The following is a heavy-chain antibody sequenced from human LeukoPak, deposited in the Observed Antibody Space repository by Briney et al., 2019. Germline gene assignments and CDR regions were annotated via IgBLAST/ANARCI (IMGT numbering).Heavy chain of an antibody. CDR3: AIYASYKYSGTYYYDY. D-gene: IGHD1-26*01. CDR2: IDSYNSI. CDR1: GFTFDIYT. V-gene: IGHV3-69-1*02. Sequence: GGSLRLSCAASGFTFDIYTMIWVRQAPGKGLEWVSSIDSYNSIYYADSLKGRFTISRDNAKNSLYLQMNSLGAEDTAVYYCAIYASYKYSGTYYYDYWGQGTLVSVSS. J-gene: IGHJ4*02.